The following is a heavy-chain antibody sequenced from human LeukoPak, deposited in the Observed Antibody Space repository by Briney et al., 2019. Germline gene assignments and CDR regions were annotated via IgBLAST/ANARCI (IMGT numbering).Heavy chain of an antibody. D-gene: IGHD3-10*01. CDR1: GGTFSSYA. CDR2: IIPILGIA. V-gene: IGHV1-69*04. CDR3: ARDAGDFDY. Sequence: ASVKVSCRASGGTFSSYAISWVRQAPGQGLEWMGRIIPILGIANYAQKFQGRVTITADKSTSTAYMELSSLRSEDTAVYYCARDAGDFDYWGQGTLVTVSS. J-gene: IGHJ4*02.